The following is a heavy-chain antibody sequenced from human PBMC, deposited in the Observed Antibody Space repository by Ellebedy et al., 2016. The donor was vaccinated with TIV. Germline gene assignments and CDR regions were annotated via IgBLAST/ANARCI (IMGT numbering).Heavy chain of an antibody. CDR1: GGTFSSYA. D-gene: IGHD3-16*01. V-gene: IGHV1-3*01. CDR3: ARVPDEGAIDY. J-gene: IGHJ4*02. CDR2: INAGNGNT. Sequence: ASVKVSCXASGGTFSSYAISWVRQAPGQRLEWMGWINAGNGNTKYSQKFQGRVTITRDTSASTAYMELSSLRSEDTAVYYCARVPDEGAIDYWGQGTLVTVSS.